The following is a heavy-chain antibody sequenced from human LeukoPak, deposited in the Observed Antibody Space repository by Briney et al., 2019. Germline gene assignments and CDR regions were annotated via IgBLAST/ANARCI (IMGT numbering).Heavy chain of an antibody. CDR3: ARDYKPYYYGSGSYDY. Sequence: RSGGSLRLSCAASTFTFSNYWMSWVRQAPGKGLEWVANIKQDGSEKYYVDSVKGRFTISRDNAKTSLYLQMNSLRAEDTAVYYCARDYKPYYYGSGSYDYWGQGTLVTVSS. V-gene: IGHV3-7*03. CDR2: IKQDGSEK. D-gene: IGHD3-10*01. J-gene: IGHJ4*02. CDR1: TFTFSNYW.